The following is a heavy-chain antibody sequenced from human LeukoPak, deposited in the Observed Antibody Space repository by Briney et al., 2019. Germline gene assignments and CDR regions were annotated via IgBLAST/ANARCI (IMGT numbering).Heavy chain of an antibody. CDR3: AGEEFRGVHYFDY. Sequence: PGGALRLSCAASGFTFSSYSMNWVRQSPGKGLEWVSYISSSGSTIYYADSVKGRFTISRDNAKNSLYLQMNSLRDEDTAVYYCAGEEFRGVHYFDYWGQGTLVTVSS. CDR2: ISSSGSTI. V-gene: IGHV3-48*02. J-gene: IGHJ4*02. CDR1: GFTFSSYS. D-gene: IGHD3-10*01.